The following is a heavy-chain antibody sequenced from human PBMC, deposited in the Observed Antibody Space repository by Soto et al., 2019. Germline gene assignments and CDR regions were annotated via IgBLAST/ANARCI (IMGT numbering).Heavy chain of an antibody. CDR1: GFTFSDYA. CDR3: AKYGSGTYDNVGLDGLDV. CDR2: ISGSGGGT. Sequence: EVQLLESGGGLVQPGGSLRLSCVAFGFTFSDYAMSWVRQAPGKGLKWVSAISGSGGGTYYADSVKGRFTISRDRSGNTMYLQMNSLTVEDTAAYYCAKYGSGTYDNVGLDGLDVWGQGTTVTISS. D-gene: IGHD3-10*01. J-gene: IGHJ6*02. V-gene: IGHV3-23*01.